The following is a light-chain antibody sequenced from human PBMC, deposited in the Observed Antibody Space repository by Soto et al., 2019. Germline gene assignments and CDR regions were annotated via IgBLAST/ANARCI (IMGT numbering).Light chain of an antibody. CDR2: SNN. CDR3: AAWDDSLNAYV. CDR1: SSNIGSNT. J-gene: IGLJ1*01. Sequence: QSVLTQPPSASGTPGQRVTISCSGSSSNIGSNTVNWYQQLPGTAPKLLIHSNNQRPSGVPDRFSGSKSGTSASLAISGLQSEDEADYYCAAWDDSLNAYVFGTGTKVTAL. V-gene: IGLV1-44*01.